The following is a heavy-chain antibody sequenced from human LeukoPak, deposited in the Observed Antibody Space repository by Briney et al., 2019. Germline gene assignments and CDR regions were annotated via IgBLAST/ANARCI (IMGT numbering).Heavy chain of an antibody. J-gene: IGHJ4*02. CDR1: GFTFSSYG. CDR3: AKDRVSYYDFWSGYYD. V-gene: IGHV3-30*02. CDR2: MRYDGSNK. Sequence: GGSLRLSCAASGFTFSSYGMHWVRQAPGKGLEWMAFMRYDGSNKYYADSVKGRFTISRDNSKNTLYLQMNSLRAEDTAVYYCAKDRVSYYDFWSGYYDWGQGTLVTVSS. D-gene: IGHD3-3*01.